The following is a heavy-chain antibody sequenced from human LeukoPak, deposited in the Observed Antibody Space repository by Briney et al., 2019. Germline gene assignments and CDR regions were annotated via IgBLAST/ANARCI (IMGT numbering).Heavy chain of an antibody. J-gene: IGHJ4*02. CDR1: GCTFDQYA. V-gene: IGHV3-23*01. D-gene: IGHD6-19*01. Sequence: GGAVRLSCLASGCTFDQYALHWLGQAPGKGLEGVSRICPGVGHRYYVRFVKGRFTIYRDNSKKTVYVQMNSLRAEDTARYYCSKSVHLGWRSMWNYWGQGSLVTVSS. CDR2: ICPGVGHR. CDR3: SKSVHLGWRSMWNY.